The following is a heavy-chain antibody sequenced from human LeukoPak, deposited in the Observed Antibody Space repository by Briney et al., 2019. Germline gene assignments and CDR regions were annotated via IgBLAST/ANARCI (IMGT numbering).Heavy chain of an antibody. Sequence: PSETLSLTCTVSGGSISGYYWGWIRQPAGKGLKWIGLTHTSGSTNYSPSLKSRVTMSVDTSKNQFSLKLSSVTAADTAVYYCARRRSSGWGFDYWGQGTLVTVSS. CDR2: THTSGST. D-gene: IGHD6-19*01. J-gene: IGHJ4*02. CDR1: GGSISGYY. V-gene: IGHV4-4*07. CDR3: ARRRSSGWGFDY.